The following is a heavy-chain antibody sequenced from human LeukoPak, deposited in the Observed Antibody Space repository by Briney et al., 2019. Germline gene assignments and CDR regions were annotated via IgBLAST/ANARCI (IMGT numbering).Heavy chain of an antibody. CDR1: GGSFSTYY. J-gene: IGHJ4*02. V-gene: IGHV4-34*01. CDR2: INHSGST. CDR3: STRGD. Sequence: SETLSLTCAVYGGSFSTYYWSWVRQPSGKGLEWIGEINHSGSTNYNPSLKSRVTISANTSKGQFSLKLTSVTAADTAVYYCSTRGDWGQGTLVTVSS.